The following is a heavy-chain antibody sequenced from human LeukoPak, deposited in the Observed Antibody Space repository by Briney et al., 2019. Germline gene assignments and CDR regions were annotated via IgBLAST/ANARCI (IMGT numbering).Heavy chain of an antibody. D-gene: IGHD3-10*01. CDR3: ARSSGSYAHSFDF. Sequence: ASVKVSCKAFGYTFTSHYINWVRQAPGQGLEWMGIINPSGGSTNYAQKFQDRVTMTRDTSTSTVYMDLSSLRSEDTAVYYCARSSGSYAHSFDFWGQGTLVTVSS. V-gene: IGHV1-46*01. CDR1: GYTFTSHY. CDR2: INPSGGST. J-gene: IGHJ4*02.